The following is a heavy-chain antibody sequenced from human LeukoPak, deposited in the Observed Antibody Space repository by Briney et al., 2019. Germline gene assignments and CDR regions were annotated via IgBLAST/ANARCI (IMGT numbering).Heavy chain of an antibody. V-gene: IGHV1-69*05. CDR1: GGTFSSYT. CDR2: IIPIFGTA. Sequence: ASVKVSCKASGGTFSSYTISWVRQAPGQGLEWMGRIIPIFGTANYAQKFQGRVTITTDESTSTAYMELSSLRSEDTAVYYCAVGRAVAGRDYYYYYYMDVWGKGTTVTVSS. CDR3: AVGRAVAGRDYYYYYYMDV. J-gene: IGHJ6*03. D-gene: IGHD6-19*01.